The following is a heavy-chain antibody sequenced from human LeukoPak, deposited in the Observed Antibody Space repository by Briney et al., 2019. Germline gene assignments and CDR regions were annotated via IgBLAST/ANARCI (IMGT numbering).Heavy chain of an antibody. CDR2: IYYSLTT. J-gene: IGHJ4*02. D-gene: IGHD5-24*01. V-gene: IGHV4-39*01. CDR3: ARHSPAPGYNLDN. CDR1: GGSISRSSYY. Sequence: PSETLSLTCTVSGGSISRSSYYWAWIRQPPGKGLEWIASIYYSLTTYYNPSLKSRVTISVDTSNNQFSLKLSSVTAADTAVYYCARHSPAPGYNLDNWGQGTLVTVSS.